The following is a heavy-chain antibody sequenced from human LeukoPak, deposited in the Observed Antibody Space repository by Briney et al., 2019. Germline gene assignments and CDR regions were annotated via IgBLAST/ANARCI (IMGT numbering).Heavy chain of an antibody. Sequence: ASVKVSCKASGGTFSSYAISWVRQAPGQGLERMGRIIPILGIANYAQKFQGRVTITADKSTSTAYMELSSLRSEDTAVYYCARDLTHIVVVTATRGGMDVWGQGTTDTVSS. J-gene: IGHJ6*02. CDR1: GGTFSSYA. D-gene: IGHD2-21*02. V-gene: IGHV1-69*04. CDR2: IIPILGIA. CDR3: ARDLTHIVVVTATRGGMDV.